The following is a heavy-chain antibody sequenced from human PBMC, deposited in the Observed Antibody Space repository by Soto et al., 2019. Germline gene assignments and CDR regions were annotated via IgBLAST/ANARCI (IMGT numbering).Heavy chain of an antibody. CDR3: AGTTSHQWYYMDV. CDR2: TYYRSRWYN. V-gene: IGHV6-1*01. J-gene: IGHJ6*03. D-gene: IGHD1-7*01. Sequence: SQTLSLTCAISGDSVSSNSAAWNWIRLSPSRGLEWLARTYYRSRWYNDYAVSVRSRITVNPDTSKNQFSLRLTSVTPEDTAVYYCAGTTSHQWYYMDVWGKGTKVTVSS. CDR1: GDSVSSNSAA.